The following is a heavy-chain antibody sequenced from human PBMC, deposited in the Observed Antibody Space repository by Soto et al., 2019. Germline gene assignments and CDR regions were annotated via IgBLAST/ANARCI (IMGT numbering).Heavy chain of an antibody. CDR2: ISYDGSNK. V-gene: IGHV3-30*18. CDR3: VKDGSSGWPYYYGMDV. J-gene: IGHJ6*02. CDR1: GFTFSSYG. Sequence: GSLRLSCAASGFTFSSYGMHWVRQAPGKGLEWVAVISYDGSNKYYADSVKGRFTISRDNSKNTMYLQMSSLRAEDTAVYYCVKDGSSGWPYYYGMDVWGQGTTVTVSS. D-gene: IGHD6-19*01.